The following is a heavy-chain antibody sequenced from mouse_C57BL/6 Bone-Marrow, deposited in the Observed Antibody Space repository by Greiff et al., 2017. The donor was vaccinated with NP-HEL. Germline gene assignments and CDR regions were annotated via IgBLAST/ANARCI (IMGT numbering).Heavy chain of an antibody. J-gene: IGHJ3*01. CDR1: GYAFSSPW. D-gene: IGHD1-1*01. Sequence: QVQLQQSGPELVKPGASVKISCKASGYAFSSPWMNWVKQWPGKGLEWIGRIYPGAGDTNYNGKFKGKATLTADKSSSTAYMQLSSLTSEDSAVYFCARGGVYYGSCLAYWGQGTLVTVSA. V-gene: IGHV1-82*01. CDR3: ARGGVYYGSCLAY. CDR2: IYPGAGDT.